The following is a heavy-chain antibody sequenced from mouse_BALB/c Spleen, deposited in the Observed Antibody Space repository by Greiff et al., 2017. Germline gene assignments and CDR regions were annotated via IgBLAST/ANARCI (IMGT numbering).Heavy chain of an antibody. D-gene: IGHD2-14*01. V-gene: IGHV14-3*02. J-gene: IGHJ3*01. Sequence: EVKLVESGAELVKPGASVKLSCTASGFNIKDTYMHWVKQRPEQGLEWIGRIDPANGNTKYDPKFQGKATITADTSSNTAYLQLSSLTSEDTAVYYCARGYGAWFAYWGQGTLVTVSA. CDR1: GFNIKDTY. CDR2: IDPANGNT. CDR3: ARGYGAWFAY.